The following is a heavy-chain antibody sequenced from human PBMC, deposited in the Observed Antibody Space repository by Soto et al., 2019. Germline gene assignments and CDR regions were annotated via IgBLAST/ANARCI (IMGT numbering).Heavy chain of an antibody. J-gene: IGHJ4*02. CDR2: IYYSGST. D-gene: IGHD4-17*01. CDR1: GGSISSSSYY. V-gene: IGHV4-39*01. CDR3: ARHRGGPYGDYGAPFDY. Sequence: NPSETLSLTCTVSGGSISSSSYYWGWIRQPPGKGLEWIGSIYYSGSTYYNPSLKSRVTISVDTSKNQFSLKLSSVTAADTAVYYCARHRGGPYGDYGAPFDYWGRGTMVTVSS.